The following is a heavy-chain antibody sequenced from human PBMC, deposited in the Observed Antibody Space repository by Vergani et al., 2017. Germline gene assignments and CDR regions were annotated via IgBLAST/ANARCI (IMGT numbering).Heavy chain of an antibody. Sequence: QVQLVESEGGVVQPGRSLTLSCVASGFTFSSHGMHWVRQAPGKGLEWVAVIWYDGSNKYYGDSVKGRFTISRDNFKNTLYLQMNSLRAEDTAVYYCASSDARLERRDYYYYYMDVWGKGTTVTVSS. CDR2: IWYDGSNK. CDR1: GFTFSSHG. CDR3: ASSDARLERRDYYYYYMDV. V-gene: IGHV3-33*01. D-gene: IGHD1-1*01. J-gene: IGHJ6*03.